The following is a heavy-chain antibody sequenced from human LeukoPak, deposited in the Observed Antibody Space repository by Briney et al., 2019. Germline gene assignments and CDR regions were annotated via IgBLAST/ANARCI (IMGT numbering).Heavy chain of an antibody. J-gene: IGHJ4*02. CDR3: AKDPTAAGTRVGYYFDY. Sequence: GGSLRLSCAASGFTLTSYAMSGVPGSPGGGLEWVSAISGSGCSTYYTLPVKVRFTISRDNSKNTLYLQMNSLRAEDTAVYYCAKDPTAAGTRVGYYFDYWGQGTLVTVSS. V-gene: IGHV3-23*01. CDR2: ISGSGCST. D-gene: IGHD6-13*01. CDR1: GFTLTSYA.